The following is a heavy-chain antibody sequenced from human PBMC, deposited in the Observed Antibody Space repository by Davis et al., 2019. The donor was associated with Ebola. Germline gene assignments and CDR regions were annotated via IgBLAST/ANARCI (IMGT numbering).Heavy chain of an antibody. V-gene: IGHV1-46*01. CDR1: GYTFTSYY. J-gene: IGHJ4*02. D-gene: IGHD4-17*01. Sequence: AASVKVSCKASGYTFTSYYMHWVRQAPGQGLEWMGIINPSGGSTSYAQKFQGRVTITADESTSTAYMELSSLRSEDTAVYCCARDGGDYANYYFDYWGQGTLVTVSS. CDR3: ARDGGDYANYYFDY. CDR2: INPSGGST.